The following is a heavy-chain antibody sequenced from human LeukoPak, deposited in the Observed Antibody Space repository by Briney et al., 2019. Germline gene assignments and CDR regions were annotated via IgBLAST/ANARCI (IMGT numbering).Heavy chain of an antibody. D-gene: IGHD4-23*01. J-gene: IGHJ3*02. CDR3: ARVTTVVTPHDAFDI. CDR2: IKQDGSEK. CDR1: GFTFSSYV. V-gene: IGHV3-7*04. Sequence: PGGSLRLSCAVSGFTFSSYVMTWVRQVPGKGLEWVANIKQDGSEKYCVDSVKGRFTISRDNAKNSLYLQMNSLRAEDTAVYYCARVTTVVTPHDAFDIWGQGTMVTVSS.